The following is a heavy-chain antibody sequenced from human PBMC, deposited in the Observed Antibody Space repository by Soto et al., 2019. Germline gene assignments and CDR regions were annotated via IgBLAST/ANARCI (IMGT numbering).Heavy chain of an antibody. CDR2: IYRTGST. J-gene: IGHJ4*02. V-gene: IGHV4-4*02. CDR1: GGSLTSNNW. Sequence: SETLSLTCAVPGGSLTSNNWWTWVRQPPGQGLEWIGEIYRTGSTNYNPPLKSRVTISLDRSENQFSLKVTSLTAADTAVYYCASRDPGTSVGYWGQGTLVIVSS. D-gene: IGHD1-7*01. CDR3: ASRDPGTSVGY.